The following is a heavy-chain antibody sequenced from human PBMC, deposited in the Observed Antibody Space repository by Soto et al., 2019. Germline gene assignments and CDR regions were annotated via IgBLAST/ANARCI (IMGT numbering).Heavy chain of an antibody. CDR3: ARLRRGSVDC. J-gene: IGHJ4*02. Sequence: PSETLSLTCTVSGGSISSSSYYWGWIRQPPGKGLEWIGSIYYSGSTYYNPSLKSRVTISVDTYKNQFSLKLSSVTAADTAVYYCARLRRGSVDCWGQETLVTVSS. D-gene: IGHD2-15*01. CDR2: IYYSGST. V-gene: IGHV4-39*01. CDR1: GGSISSSSYY.